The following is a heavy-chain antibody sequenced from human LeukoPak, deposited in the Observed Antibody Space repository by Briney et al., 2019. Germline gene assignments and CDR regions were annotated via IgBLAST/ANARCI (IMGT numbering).Heavy chain of an antibody. CDR2: INHSGST. CDR1: GGSFSGYY. V-gene: IGHV4-34*01. D-gene: IGHD3-10*01. CDR3: ARHDYYGSGSYLGY. Sequence: SETLSLTCAVYGGSFSGYYWSWIRQPPGKGLEWIGEINHSGSTNYNPSLKSRVTISVDTSKNQFSLKLSSVTAADTAVYYCARHDYYGSGSYLGYWGQGTLVTVSS. J-gene: IGHJ4*02.